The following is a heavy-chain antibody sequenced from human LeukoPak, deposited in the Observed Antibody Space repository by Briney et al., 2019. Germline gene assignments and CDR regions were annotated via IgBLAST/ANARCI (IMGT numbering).Heavy chain of an antibody. J-gene: IGHJ4*02. Sequence: ASVKVSCKASGGTFSSYAISWVRQAPGQGLEWMGWINTGNGNTDSSQNLQGRVTITRDSFATTAYMEMSSLTPEDTAVYYCARGGGTDWYEGFFEYWGQGTLVTVSS. V-gene: IGHV1-3*04. D-gene: IGHD6-19*01. CDR3: ARGGGTDWYEGFFEY. CDR2: INTGNGNT. CDR1: GGTFSSYA.